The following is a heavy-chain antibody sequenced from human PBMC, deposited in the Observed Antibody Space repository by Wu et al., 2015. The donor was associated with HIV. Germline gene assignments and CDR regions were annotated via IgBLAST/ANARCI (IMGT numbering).Heavy chain of an antibody. CDR1: GGTFSSYA. J-gene: IGHJ3*02. CDR2: IIPIFGTA. CDR3: AREEYRWELLQCLFDI. V-gene: IGHV1-69*05. Sequence: QVQLVQSGAEVKKPGSSVKVSCKASGGTFSSYAISWVRQAPGQGLEWMGGIIPIFGTANYAQKFQGRVTITTDESTSTAYMELSSLRSEDTAVYYCAREEYRWELLQCLFDIVGPKGTSGHRL. D-gene: IGHD1-26*01.